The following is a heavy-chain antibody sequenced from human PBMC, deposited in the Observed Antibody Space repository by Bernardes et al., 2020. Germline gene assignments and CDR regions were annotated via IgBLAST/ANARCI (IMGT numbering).Heavy chain of an antibody. D-gene: IGHD6-13*01. J-gene: IGHJ4*02. CDR3: ARDGAYSSSWYPYRFFDY. CDR1: GYTFTSYG. V-gene: IGHV1-18*01. Sequence: ASVKVSCKASGYTFTSYGISWVRQAPGQGLEWMGWISAYNGNTNYAQKLQGRVTMTTDTSTSTAYMELRSLRSDDTAVYYCARDGAYSSSWYPYRFFDYWGQGTLVTVSS. CDR2: ISAYNGNT.